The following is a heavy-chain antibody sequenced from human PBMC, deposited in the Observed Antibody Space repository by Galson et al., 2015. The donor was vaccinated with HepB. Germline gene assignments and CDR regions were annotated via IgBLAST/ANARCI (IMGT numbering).Heavy chain of an antibody. J-gene: IGHJ5*02. CDR1: GFSLTTSGVG. V-gene: IGHV2-5*01. CDR2: IFWNDDK. Sequence: PALVKPTQTLTLTCTFTGFSLTTSGVGVGWIRQPPGKALEWVALIFWNDDKFYSPSLKNRITITKDTSKNQVVLRMTNMDPVGTATYYFARRPSIVAITGEDNLVDPWGQGTLVTVSS. D-gene: IGHD5-12*01. CDR3: ARRPSIVAITGEDNLVDP.